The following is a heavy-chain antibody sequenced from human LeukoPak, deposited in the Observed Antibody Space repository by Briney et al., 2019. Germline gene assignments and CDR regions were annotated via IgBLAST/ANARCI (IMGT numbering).Heavy chain of an antibody. CDR3: AREGQLWFGANMSYFDY. V-gene: IGHV4-59*01. D-gene: IGHD3-10*01. CDR2: IYYSGST. J-gene: IGHJ4*02. Sequence: SETLSLTCTVSGGSISSYYWSWIRQPPGKGLEWIGYIYYSGSTNYNPSLKSRVTISVDTSKNQFSLKLSSVAAADTAVYYCAREGQLWFGANMSYFDYWGQGTLVTVSS. CDR1: GGSISSYY.